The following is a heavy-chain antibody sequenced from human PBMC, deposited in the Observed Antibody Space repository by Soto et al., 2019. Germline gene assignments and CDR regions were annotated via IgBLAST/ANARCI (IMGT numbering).Heavy chain of an antibody. V-gene: IGHV3-33*01. J-gene: IGHJ3*02. CDR1: GFTFSSYG. Sequence: LRLSCAASGFTFSSYGMHWVRQAPGKGLAWVAVIWYDGSNKYYADSVKGRFTISRDNSKNTLYLQMNSLRAEDTAVYYCAREVPKHAFDIWGQGTMVTVSS. CDR3: AREVPKHAFDI. CDR2: IWYDGSNK.